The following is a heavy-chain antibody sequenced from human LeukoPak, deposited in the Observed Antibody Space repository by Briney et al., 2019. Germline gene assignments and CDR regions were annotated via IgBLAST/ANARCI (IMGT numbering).Heavy chain of an antibody. CDR1: GFTFSSYV. J-gene: IGHJ4*02. V-gene: IGHV3-9*01. Sequence: GGSLRLSCAVTGFTFSSYVMSWVRQAPGKGLEWVSGISWNSGSIGYADSVKGRFTISRDNAKNSLYLQMNSLRAKDTALYYCAKDISYYYDSSGYDYWGQGTLVTVSS. CDR2: ISWNSGSI. CDR3: AKDISYYYDSSGYDY. D-gene: IGHD3-22*01.